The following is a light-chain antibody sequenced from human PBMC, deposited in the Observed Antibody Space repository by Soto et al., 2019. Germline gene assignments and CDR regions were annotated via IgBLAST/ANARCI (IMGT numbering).Light chain of an antibody. CDR1: QRVSSSY. CDR3: QQYGDSPWT. V-gene: IGKV3-20*01. J-gene: IGKJ1*01. Sequence: EIVLTQSPGTLSLSPGERATLSCRASQRVSSSYLAWYQQKPGQAPRLLIYGASSRATGIPDRFSGSGSGTDFTLTISRLEPEDFAVYYCQQYGDSPWTFGQGTKVDVK. CDR2: GAS.